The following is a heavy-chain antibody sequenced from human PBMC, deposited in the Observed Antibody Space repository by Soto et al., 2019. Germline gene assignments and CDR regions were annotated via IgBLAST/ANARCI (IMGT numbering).Heavy chain of an antibody. V-gene: IGHV3-30*18. CDR2: ISYDGSNK. D-gene: IGHD3-10*01. J-gene: IGHJ4*02. Sequence: QVQLVESGGGVVQPGRSLRLSCAASGFTFSSYGMHWVRQAPGKGLEWVAVISYDGSNKYYADSVKGRFTISRDNSKNTLYLQMTSLRAEDPAVYYCAKGGPMVRGPRGYFDYWGQGTLVTVSS. CDR3: AKGGPMVRGPRGYFDY. CDR1: GFTFSSYG.